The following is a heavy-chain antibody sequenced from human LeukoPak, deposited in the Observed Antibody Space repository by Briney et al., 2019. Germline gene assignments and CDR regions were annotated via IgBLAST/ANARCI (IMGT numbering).Heavy chain of an antibody. V-gene: IGHV3-7*01. Sequence: GASVKVSCAASGFTFGTSWMSWFRRAPGTGLQWVAHTSPNGRDTYYVDSVKGRFIISRDNPKNSLYLQMNSLRAEDTAVYYCAGWGSDFNYWGQGTLVTVSS. CDR1: GFTFGTSW. D-gene: IGHD3-16*01. CDR2: TSPNGRDT. J-gene: IGHJ4*02. CDR3: AGWGSDFNY.